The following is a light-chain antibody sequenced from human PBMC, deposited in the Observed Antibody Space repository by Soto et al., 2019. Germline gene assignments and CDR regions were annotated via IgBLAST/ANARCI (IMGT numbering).Light chain of an antibody. CDR1: QSVSSSY. J-gene: IGKJ3*01. V-gene: IGKV3-20*01. CDR3: QHYGSSPPIT. CDR2: GAS. Sequence: EIVLTQSPGTLSLSPGERATLSCRASQSVSSSYLAWYQQKPGQAPRLLIYGASSRTTSIPDRFSGGGSGTDFTLTISRLEPEDFAVYYCQHYGSSPPITFGPGTKVDFK.